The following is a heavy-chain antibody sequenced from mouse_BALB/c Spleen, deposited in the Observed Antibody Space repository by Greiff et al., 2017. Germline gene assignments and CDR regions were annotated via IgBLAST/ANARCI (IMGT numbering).Heavy chain of an antibody. CDR3: ARSSTATYAMDY. Sequence: VQLKESGGGLVQPGGSRKLSCAASGFTFSSFGMHWVRQAPEQGLEWVAYISSGSSTIYYADTVKGRFTISRDNPKNTLFLQMTSLRSEDTAMYYCARSSTATYAMDYWGQGTSVTVSS. J-gene: IGHJ4*01. CDR1: GFTFSSFG. V-gene: IGHV5-17*02. CDR2: ISSGSSTI. D-gene: IGHD1-2*01.